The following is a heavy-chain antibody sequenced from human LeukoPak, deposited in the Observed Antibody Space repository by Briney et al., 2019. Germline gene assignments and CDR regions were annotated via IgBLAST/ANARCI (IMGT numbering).Heavy chain of an antibody. CDR3: ARDVCSSTSCYVGWFDP. V-gene: IGHV1-69*06. CDR1: GGTFSSYA. D-gene: IGHD2-2*01. CDR2: IIPIFDTA. Sequence: GSSVKVSCKASGGTFSSYAISWVRQAPGQGLEWMGGIIPIFDTANYAQKFQGRVTITADKSTSTAYMELSSLRSEDTAVYYCARDVCSSTSCYVGWFDPWGQGTLVTVSS. J-gene: IGHJ5*02.